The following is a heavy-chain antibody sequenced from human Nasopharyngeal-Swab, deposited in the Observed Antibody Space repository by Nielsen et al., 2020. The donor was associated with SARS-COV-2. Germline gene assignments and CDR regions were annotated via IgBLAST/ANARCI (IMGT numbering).Heavy chain of an antibody. Sequence: SVKVSCKASGGTFSSYAISWVRQAPGQGLEWMGGIIPIFGAANYAQKFQGRVTITADESTSTAYMELSSLRSEDTAVYYCARDLWRRAARDYYYYGMDVWGQGTTVTVSS. CDR1: GGTFSSYA. V-gene: IGHV1-69*13. J-gene: IGHJ6*02. CDR3: ARDLWRRAARDYYYYGMDV. D-gene: IGHD3-3*01. CDR2: IIPIFGAA.